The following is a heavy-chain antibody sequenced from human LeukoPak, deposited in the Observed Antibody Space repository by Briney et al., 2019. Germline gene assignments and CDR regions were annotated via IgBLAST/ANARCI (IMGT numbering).Heavy chain of an antibody. V-gene: IGHV5-51*01. CDR2: IYPADSDI. D-gene: IGHD6-6*01. J-gene: IGHJ4*02. CDR1: GYSINNYW. CDR3: ARLRGDSSSLY. Sequence: GESLKISCKGSGYSINNYWIGWVRQMPGKGLEWMGIIYPADSDIRYSPSFQGQVTISADKSISTVYLQWSSLKASDTAMYYCARLRGDSSSLYWGQGTLVTVSS.